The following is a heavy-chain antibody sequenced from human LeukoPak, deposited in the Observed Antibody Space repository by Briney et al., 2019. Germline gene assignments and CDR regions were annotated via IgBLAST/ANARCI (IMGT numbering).Heavy chain of an antibody. J-gene: IGHJ4*02. CDR1: GYIFTSHH. V-gene: IGHV1-18*04. CDR3: ARGTYGALDDY. Sequence: ASVKLSCKASGYIFTSHHMHWVRQAPGQGLEWMGWISAYNGNTNYAQKLQGRVTMTTDTSTSTAYMELRSLRSDDTAMYYCARGTYGALDDYWGQGTLVTVSS. CDR2: ISAYNGNT. D-gene: IGHD4-17*01.